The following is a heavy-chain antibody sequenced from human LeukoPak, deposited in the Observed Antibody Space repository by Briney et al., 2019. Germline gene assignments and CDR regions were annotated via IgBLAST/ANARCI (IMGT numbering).Heavy chain of an antibody. Sequence: SETLSLTCAVYGGSFSGYYWSWIRQPPGKGLEWIGEINHSGSTNYNPSLKSRVTMSVDTSKNQFSLKLSSVTAADTAVYYCARVRMNAFDIWGQGTMVTVSS. CDR3: ARVRMNAFDI. J-gene: IGHJ3*02. CDR1: GGSFSGYY. CDR2: INHSGST. V-gene: IGHV4-34*01.